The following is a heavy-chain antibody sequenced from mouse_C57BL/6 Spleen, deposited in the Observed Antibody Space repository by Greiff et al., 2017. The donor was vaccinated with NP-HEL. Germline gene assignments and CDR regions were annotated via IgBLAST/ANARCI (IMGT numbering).Heavy chain of an antibody. CDR3: ARHNYDPAWFAY. J-gene: IGHJ3*01. Sequence: VQLQQSGAELVKPGASVKISCKASGYAFSSYWMNWVKQRPGKGLEWIGQIYPGDGDTNYKGKFKGKATLTADKSSSTAYMQLSSRTSEDSAVYFCARHNYDPAWFAYWGQGTLVTVSA. CDR2: IYPGDGDT. D-gene: IGHD1-3*01. CDR1: GYAFSSYW. V-gene: IGHV1-80*01.